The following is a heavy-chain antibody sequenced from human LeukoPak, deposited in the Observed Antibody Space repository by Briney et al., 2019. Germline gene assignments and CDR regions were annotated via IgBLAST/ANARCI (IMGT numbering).Heavy chain of an antibody. V-gene: IGHV1-46*01. CDR2: INPSGGST. CDR1: GYTFTSYY. J-gene: IGHJ5*02. CDR3: ATDYGDLNWFDP. Sequence: ASVKVSCKASGYTFTSYYMHWVRQAPGQGLEWMGIINPSGGSTSYAQKFQGRVTMTRDTSISTAYMELSRLRSDDTAVYYCATDYGDLNWFDPWGQGTLVTVSS. D-gene: IGHD4-17*01.